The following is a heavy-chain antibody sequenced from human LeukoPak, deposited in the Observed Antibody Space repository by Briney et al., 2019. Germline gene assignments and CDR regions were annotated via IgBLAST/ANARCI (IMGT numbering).Heavy chain of an antibody. CDR3: ARGKISSGWYRGTNAFDI. Sequence: SETLSLTCAVYGGSFSGYSWAWIPKPPGKGREGMGELNNSGSTNYNPSLKSRVTISVDTSKNQFSLKLSSVTAADTAVYYCARGKISSGWYRGTNAFDIWGQGTMVTVSS. V-gene: IGHV4-34*01. J-gene: IGHJ3*02. CDR1: GGSFSGYS. CDR2: LNNSGST. D-gene: IGHD6-19*01.